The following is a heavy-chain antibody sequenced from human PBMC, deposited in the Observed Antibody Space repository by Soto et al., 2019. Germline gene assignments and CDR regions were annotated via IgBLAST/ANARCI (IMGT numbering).Heavy chain of an antibody. J-gene: IGHJ4*02. D-gene: IGHD6-25*01. CDR3: ANEEGGSGYF. CDR1: GFSFSDYA. V-gene: IGHV3-30*18. CDR2: ISYDGSKT. Sequence: QVQLVESGGGVVQPGRSLRLSCAASGFSFSDYAMHWVRQAPGKGLEWVAVISYDGSKTYYAKSAKGRFSISRDNSKNTLFLQMTSLRAEDTAVYYCANEEGGSGYFWGQGTLVTVS.